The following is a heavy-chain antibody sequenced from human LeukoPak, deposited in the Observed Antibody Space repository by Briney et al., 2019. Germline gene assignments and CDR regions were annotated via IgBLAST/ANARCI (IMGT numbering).Heavy chain of an antibody. CDR1: GYSFTTYW. CDR3: ARRMVRGVMDYFDY. J-gene: IGHJ4*02. V-gene: IGHV5-51*01. CDR2: IYPGDSDT. Sequence: GESLKISCKGSGYSFTTYWIGWVRQMPGKGLAWMGIIYPGDSDTRYSPSFQGQVTISADKSINTAYLQWSSLKASDTAMYYCARRMVRGVMDYFDYWGQGTLVTVSS. D-gene: IGHD3-10*01.